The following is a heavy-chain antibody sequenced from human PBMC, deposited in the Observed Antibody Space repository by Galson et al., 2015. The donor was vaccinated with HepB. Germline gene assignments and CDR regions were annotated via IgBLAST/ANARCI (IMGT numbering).Heavy chain of an antibody. CDR1: GFTFDDYA. J-gene: IGHJ5*02. V-gene: IGHV3-9*01. CDR2: ISWNSGSI. Sequence: SLRLSCAASGFTFDDYAMHWVRQAPGKGLEWVSGISWNSGSIGYADSVKGRFTISRDNAKNSLYLQMNSLRAEDTALYYCAKDMDCGGDCYLWFDPWGQGTLVTVSS. CDR3: AKDMDCGGDCYLWFDP. D-gene: IGHD2-21*01.